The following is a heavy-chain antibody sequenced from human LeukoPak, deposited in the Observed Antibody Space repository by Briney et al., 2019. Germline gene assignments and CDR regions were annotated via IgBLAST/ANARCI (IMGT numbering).Heavy chain of an antibody. CDR3: AKDYRFYSWYFDY. J-gene: IGHJ4*02. V-gene: IGHV3-30*18. CDR2: ISFDGDNK. D-gene: IGHD4-11*01. CDR1: GFTFSGHG. Sequence: GRSLRLSCAASGFTFSGHGMQWVRQAPGRGLEWVAIISFDGDNKYYADSVKGRFTISRDNFKSTLYLQMNSLRAEDTAVYYCAKDYRFYSWYFDYWGQGTLVSVSS.